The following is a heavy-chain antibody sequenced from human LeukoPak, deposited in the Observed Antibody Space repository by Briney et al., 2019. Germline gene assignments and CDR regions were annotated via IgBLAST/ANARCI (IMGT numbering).Heavy chain of an antibody. CDR1: GFTVSSNY. CDR2: IYSGGST. Sequence: PGGSLRLSCAASGFTVSSNYMSWVRQAPGKGLEWVSVIYSGGSTYYADSVKGRFTISRDNSKNTLYLQMNSLRAEDTAVYYYASGSGSYRTPYYYMDVWGTGTTVTVSS. J-gene: IGHJ6*03. V-gene: IGHV3-53*01. CDR3: ASGSGSYRTPYYYMDV. D-gene: IGHD3-10*01.